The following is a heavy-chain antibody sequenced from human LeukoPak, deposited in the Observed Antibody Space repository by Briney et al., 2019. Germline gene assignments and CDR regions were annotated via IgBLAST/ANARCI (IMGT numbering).Heavy chain of an antibody. V-gene: IGHV3-23*01. CDR2: IAADGGVT. J-gene: IGHJ4*02. D-gene: IGHD6-13*01. CDR3: ANGMLVVPTTRVFDY. Sequence: PGGSLRLSCAASGFTFSSYAMSWVRQAPGKGLEWVSIIAADGGVTNYADSVKGRFTISRDNSKNTLFLQMNSLTADDTAVYYCANGMLVVPTTRVFDYWGLGTLVTVSS. CDR1: GFTFSSYA.